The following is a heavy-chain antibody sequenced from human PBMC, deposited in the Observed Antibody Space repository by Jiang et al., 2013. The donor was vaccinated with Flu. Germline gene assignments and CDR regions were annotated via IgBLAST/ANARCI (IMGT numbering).Heavy chain of an antibody. J-gene: IGHJ4*02. Sequence: VQLVESGGGLVKPGGSLRLSCATSGFTFSSYTMIWVRQAPGKGLEWVSYMSSSSRFIYYADSVRGRFTISRDNAKNSLFLQLNSLGVEDTAVYYCARDGGYSSGWIDYWGQGTLVTVSS. V-gene: IGHV3-21*01. D-gene: IGHD6-19*01. CDR2: MSSSSRFI. CDR1: GFTFSSYT. CDR3: ARDGGYSSGWIDY.